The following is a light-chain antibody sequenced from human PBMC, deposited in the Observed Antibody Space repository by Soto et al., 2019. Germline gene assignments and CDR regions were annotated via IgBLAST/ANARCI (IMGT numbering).Light chain of an antibody. Sequence: EIVLTQSPGTLSLSPGERATLSCRASQSINSKYLAWYQQKPGQAPRLLIYGASSRATDIPDRFSGSGSGTDFTLTISRLEPEDFAVYYCQQYGSSPRTFGQGTKLEIK. J-gene: IGKJ2*01. CDR3: QQYGSSPRT. V-gene: IGKV3-20*01. CDR1: QSINSKY. CDR2: GAS.